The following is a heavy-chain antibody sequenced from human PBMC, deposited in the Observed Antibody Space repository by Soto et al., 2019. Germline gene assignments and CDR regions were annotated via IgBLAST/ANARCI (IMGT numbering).Heavy chain of an antibody. Sequence: GGCLSLSCAAAGITFNTYAATWVRQAPGKGLEWVSRISDSGYSTNYAESVKGRFTISRYNSENTLYLQMSALRAEDTAVYYCAESRIYRVKHLDDWGQRTLVTVSS. V-gene: IGHV3-23*01. CDR3: AESRIYRVKHLDD. J-gene: IGHJ4*02. CDR2: ISDSGYST. CDR1: GITFNTYA. D-gene: IGHD2-15*01.